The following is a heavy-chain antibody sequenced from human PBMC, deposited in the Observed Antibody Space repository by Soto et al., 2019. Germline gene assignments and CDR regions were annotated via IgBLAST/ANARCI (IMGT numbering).Heavy chain of an antibody. CDR3: ARVVYGDYFDY. D-gene: IGHD4-17*01. CDR2: IYSGGST. V-gene: IGHV3-53*02. Sequence: EVQLVEIGGGLIQPGGSLRLSCAASGFTVSSNYMSWVRQAPGKGLEWVSVIYSGGSTYYADSVKGRFTISRDNSKNTLYLQMNSLRAEDTAVYYCARVVYGDYFDYWGQGTLVTVSS. J-gene: IGHJ4*02. CDR1: GFTVSSNY.